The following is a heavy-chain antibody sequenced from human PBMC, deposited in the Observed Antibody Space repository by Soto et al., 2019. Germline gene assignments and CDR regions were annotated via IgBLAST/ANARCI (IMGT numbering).Heavy chain of an antibody. CDR2: IMPVFPTP. D-gene: IGHD3-3*02. V-gene: IGHV1-69*12. CDR1: VGTFRTSA. Sequence: QVQLVQSGAEVKKPGSSVRVSCKTSVGTFRTSAISWVRQAPGQGLEWMGGIMPVFPTPDYAQKFQVRVTITADESTSTAYMELSSLRSEDTAVYYCARDKDRQQLGGNYYYIMDVWGQGTTVTVSS. CDR3: ARDKDRQQLGGNYYYIMDV. J-gene: IGHJ6*01.